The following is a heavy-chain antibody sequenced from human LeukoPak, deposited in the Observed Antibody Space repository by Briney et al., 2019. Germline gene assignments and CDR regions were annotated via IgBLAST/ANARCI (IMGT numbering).Heavy chain of an antibody. D-gene: IGHD3-3*01. CDR3: AGDCQSYYDFWSGYEAAFDI. Sequence: GGSLRLSCAASGFTFSSYAMHWVRQAPGKGLEWVAVISYDGSNKYYADSVKGRFTISRDNSKNTLYLQMNSLRAEDTAVYYCAGDCQSYYDFWSGYEAAFDIWGQGTVVTVSS. J-gene: IGHJ3*02. V-gene: IGHV3-30*04. CDR1: GFTFSSYA. CDR2: ISYDGSNK.